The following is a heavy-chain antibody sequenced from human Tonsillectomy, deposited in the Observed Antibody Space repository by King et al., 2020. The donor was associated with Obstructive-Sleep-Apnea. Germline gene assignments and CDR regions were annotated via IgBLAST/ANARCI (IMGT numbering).Heavy chain of an antibody. CDR3: AREGEVGGNTSDSFDL. CDR2: IYDNGST. J-gene: IGHJ3*01. D-gene: IGHD1-26*01. Sequence: VQLQESGPGLVKPSETLSLTCTVSGGSLRSYYWSWMRQPQGKGLEFIGYIYDNGSTNYKPSLRRRVTISVDTSKNQFSLKLSSVTAADTAVYYCAREGEVGGNTSDSFDLWGQGTMVTVSS. CDR1: GGSLRSYY. V-gene: IGHV4-59*01.